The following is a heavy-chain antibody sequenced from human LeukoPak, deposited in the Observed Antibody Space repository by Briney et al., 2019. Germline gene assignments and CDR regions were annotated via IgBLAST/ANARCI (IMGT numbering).Heavy chain of an antibody. CDR3: TIEERDSSGWNGYLRN. CDR1: GTTVSNAW. J-gene: IGHJ1*01. D-gene: IGHD6-19*01. CDR2: IKSRTDGGAT. Sequence: PGGPRRPSCAAAGTTVSNAWMTWVRQAPGKGLEWVGRIKSRTDGGATDYAAPVKGRFTISRAYSKHTNYLQMRRLKIDATAVDNCTIEERDSSGWNGYLRNWGQGTLVTVSS. V-gene: IGHV3-15*01.